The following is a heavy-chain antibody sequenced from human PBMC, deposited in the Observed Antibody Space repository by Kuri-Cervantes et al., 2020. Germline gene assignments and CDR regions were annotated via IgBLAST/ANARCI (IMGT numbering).Heavy chain of an antibody. CDR3: ARDGTDYDILTGHLGMNWFDP. CDR1: GFTFSNHA. D-gene: IGHD3-9*01. Sequence: GESLKISCAVSGFTFSNHAMHWVRQAPGKGLEWVSVIWYDGSNKYYADSVKGRFTISRDNSKNTLYLQMNSLRAEDMAVYYCARDGTDYDILTGHLGMNWFDPWGQGTLVTVSS. J-gene: IGHJ5*02. V-gene: IGHV3-33*01. CDR2: IWYDGSNK.